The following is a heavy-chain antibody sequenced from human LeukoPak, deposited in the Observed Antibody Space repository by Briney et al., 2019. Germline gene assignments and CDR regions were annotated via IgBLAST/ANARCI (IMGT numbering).Heavy chain of an antibody. J-gene: IGHJ4*02. Sequence: GASVKVSCKASGGTFSSYAISWVRQAPGQGLEWMGGIIPIFGTANYAQKFQGRVPITADESTSTAYMELSSLRSEDTAVYYCARRPNYYDSSGYYPYWGQGTLVTVSS. CDR3: ARRPNYYDSSGYYPY. CDR1: GGTFSSYA. CDR2: IIPIFGTA. V-gene: IGHV1-69*13. D-gene: IGHD3-22*01.